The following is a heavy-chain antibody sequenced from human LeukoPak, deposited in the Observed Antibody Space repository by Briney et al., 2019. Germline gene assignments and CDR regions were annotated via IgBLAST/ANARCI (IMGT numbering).Heavy chain of an antibody. CDR1: GYTFTGYY. CDR3: ARKVSLGYSGYDFDY. V-gene: IGHV1-2*06. CDR2: INPNSGGT. Sequence: ASVKVSCKASGYTFTGYYMHWVRQAPGQGLEWMGRINPNSGGTNYAQKLQGRVTMTTDTSTSTAYMELRSLRSDDTAVYYCARKVSLGYSGYDFDYWGQGTLVTVSS. J-gene: IGHJ4*02. D-gene: IGHD5-12*01.